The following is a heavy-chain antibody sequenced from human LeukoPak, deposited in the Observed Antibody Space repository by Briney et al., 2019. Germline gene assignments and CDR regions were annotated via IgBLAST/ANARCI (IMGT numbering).Heavy chain of an antibody. Sequence: GGSLRLSCAASGFTFSYYWIHWVRHAPGKGLVWVAHISRDGSDTTYADSVKGRFTISRDNSKNTLYLQMNSLRAEDTAVYYCAKGPRGYSYGYPNKWFDPWGQGTLVTVSS. CDR3: AKGPRGYSYGYPNKWFDP. CDR1: GFTFSYYW. V-gene: IGHV3-74*01. CDR2: ISRDGSDT. J-gene: IGHJ5*02. D-gene: IGHD5-18*01.